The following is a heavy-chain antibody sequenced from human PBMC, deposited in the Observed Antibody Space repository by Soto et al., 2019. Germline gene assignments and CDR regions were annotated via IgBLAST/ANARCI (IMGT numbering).Heavy chain of an antibody. CDR2: INPNSGDT. CDR1: GYTFAGRY. J-gene: IGHJ6*02. V-gene: IGHV1-2*06. CDR3: AKEAENYFYYGMDV. Sequence: ASVKVSCKASGYTFAGRYIHWVRQAPGQGLEWMGRINPNSGDTNYAQKFQGRVTVTRDTSISTAYMELTSLRSDDTAVYFCAKEAENYFYYGMDVWGQGTTVTAP.